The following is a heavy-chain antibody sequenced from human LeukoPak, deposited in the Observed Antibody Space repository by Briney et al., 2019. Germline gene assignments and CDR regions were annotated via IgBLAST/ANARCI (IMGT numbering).Heavy chain of an antibody. V-gene: IGHV4-59*08. J-gene: IGHJ6*02. CDR2: IYYSGST. CDR3: ARLGSSYYYYGMDV. CDR1: GGSISSYY. Sequence: SETLSLTCTVSGGSISSYYWSWIRQPPGKGLEWIGYIYYSGSTNYNPSLKSRVTISVDTSKNQFSLKLSSVTAADTAVYYCARLGSSYYYYGMDVRGQGTTVTVSS. D-gene: IGHD6-6*01.